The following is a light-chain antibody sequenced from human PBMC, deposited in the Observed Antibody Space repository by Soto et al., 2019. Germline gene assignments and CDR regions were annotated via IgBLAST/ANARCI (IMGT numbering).Light chain of an antibody. J-gene: IGKJ1*01. CDR2: RVS. CDR1: QSLVHSDGNTY. CDR3: LQAKNFPRA. V-gene: IGKV2-24*01. Sequence: DVVLTQTPLSSPVALGQPASISCRSSQSLVHSDGNTYLTWLHQRPGQPPRLLIYRVSNRFSGVPDRITGSGAGKDFTLRINRVEAEDFGVYYCLQAKNFPRAFGQGTKVEIK.